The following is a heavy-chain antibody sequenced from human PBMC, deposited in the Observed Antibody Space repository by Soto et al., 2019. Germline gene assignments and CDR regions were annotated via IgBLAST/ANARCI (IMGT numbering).Heavy chain of an antibody. J-gene: IGHJ6*02. V-gene: IGHV4-4*02. CDR3: AILAGYRTGACCYGHYAMDV. CDR1: GGSISSINW. CDR2: IYHSGST. Sequence: SETLSLTCAVSGGSISSINWWSWVRQPPGKGLEWIGEIYHSGSTNYNPSLKSRVTISVDKSKNQFSLKLSSVTAADTAVYYCAILAGYRTGACCYGHYAMDVWGQGTTVTVSS. D-gene: IGHD2-8*02.